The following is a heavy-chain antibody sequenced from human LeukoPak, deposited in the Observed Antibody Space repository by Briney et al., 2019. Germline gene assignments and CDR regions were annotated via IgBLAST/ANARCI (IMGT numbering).Heavy chain of an antibody. Sequence: ASVKVSYKASGYTFTSYGISWVRQAPGQGLEWMGWINGYNGNTDYAQKLQGRVTITTDTSTSTTYMELRSLRSDDTAVYYCARGGSGWYSEYWGQGTLVTVSS. CDR1: GYTFTSYG. V-gene: IGHV1-18*01. CDR2: INGYNGNT. J-gene: IGHJ4*02. CDR3: ARGGSGWYSEY. D-gene: IGHD6-19*01.